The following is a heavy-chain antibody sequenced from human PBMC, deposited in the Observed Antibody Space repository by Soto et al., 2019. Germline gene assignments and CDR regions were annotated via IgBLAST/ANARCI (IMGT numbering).Heavy chain of an antibody. D-gene: IGHD6-13*01. CDR1: GFTLSSYC. J-gene: IGHJ4*02. CDR2: VRGSGGTT. CDR3: AKEEKQLGYYLDY. V-gene: IGHV3-23*01. Sequence: PGGSLILSCAASGFTLSSYCMSWVRQAPGKGLEWVSAVRGSGGTTFYAVSVKGRFSISRDNSKNTLYLQMNSLRAEDTAVYYCAKEEKQLGYYLDYWGQGTLVTVSS.